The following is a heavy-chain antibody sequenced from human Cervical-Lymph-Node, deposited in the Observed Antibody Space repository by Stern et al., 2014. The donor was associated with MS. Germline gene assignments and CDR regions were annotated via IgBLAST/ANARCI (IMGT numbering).Heavy chain of an antibody. CDR3: ARGLLGSENAFDI. Sequence: QVQLLQPGAEVKKPGASVKVSCKASGYTFTSYGISWVRQAPGQGLEWMAWISASKGNTNYAQKLQVIVTMTTDTSTSTAYMELRSLRSDDTAVYYCARGLLGSENAFDIWGQGTMVTVSS. CDR2: ISASKGNT. CDR1: GYTFTSYG. D-gene: IGHD2-15*01. J-gene: IGHJ3*02. V-gene: IGHV1-18*01.